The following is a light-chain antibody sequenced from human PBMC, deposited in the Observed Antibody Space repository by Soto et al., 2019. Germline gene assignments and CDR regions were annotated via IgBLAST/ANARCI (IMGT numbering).Light chain of an antibody. CDR2: GAS. Sequence: EIVMTQSPATLSVSPGERATLSCRASQSVNSNLAWYQQKPGQAPRLLIYGASPRAAGIPDRFSGSGSGTEFTLTIAGLQSEDVALYYCQQYNEWPRTFGQGTKVDIK. V-gene: IGKV3-15*01. CDR1: QSVNSN. CDR3: QQYNEWPRT. J-gene: IGKJ1*01.